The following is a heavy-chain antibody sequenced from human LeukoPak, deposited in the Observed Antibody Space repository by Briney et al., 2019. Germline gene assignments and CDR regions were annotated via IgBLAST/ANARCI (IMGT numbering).Heavy chain of an antibody. J-gene: IGHJ6*03. Sequence: ASVKVSCKASGYTFTSYDINWVRQAPGQGLEWMGWMNPNTGNTGYAQKFQGRVTMTRNTSISTAYMELRSLRSDDTAVYYCAGFAWCSGGSCYWRWAYYYYMDVWGKGTTVTVSS. CDR2: MNPNTGNT. D-gene: IGHD2-15*01. V-gene: IGHV1-8*01. CDR1: GYTFTSYD. CDR3: AGFAWCSGGSCYWRWAYYYYMDV.